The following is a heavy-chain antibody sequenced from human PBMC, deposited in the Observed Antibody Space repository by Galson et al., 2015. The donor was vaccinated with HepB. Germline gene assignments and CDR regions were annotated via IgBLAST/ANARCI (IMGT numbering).Heavy chain of an antibody. D-gene: IGHD5-18*01. Sequence: SLRLSCAASGFTFSSYAMHWVRQAPGKGLEWLVVISYDGSNKYYADSVKGRFTISRDNSKNTLYLQMNSLRAEDTAVYYCARGALRRQGRAAMGRYDAFDIWGQGTMVTVSS. V-gene: IGHV3-30-3*01. CDR2: ISYDGSNK. J-gene: IGHJ3*02. CDR1: GFTFSSYA. CDR3: ARGALRRQGRAAMGRYDAFDI.